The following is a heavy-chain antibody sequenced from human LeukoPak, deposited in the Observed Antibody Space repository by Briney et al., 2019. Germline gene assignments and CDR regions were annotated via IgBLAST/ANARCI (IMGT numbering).Heavy chain of an antibody. CDR3: ARDLAYIRLDY. J-gene: IGHJ4*02. CDR1: GLTLSSSW. CDR2: INPDGNKK. V-gene: IGHV3-7*01. Sequence: GGSLRLSCAVSGLTLSSSWMDWVRQDPGKGLEWVASINPDGNKKYSADSVKGRFTISRDNAENSLYLQMNSLRVEDTAFYYCARDLAYIRLDYWGQGMLVTVSS. D-gene: IGHD3-16*01.